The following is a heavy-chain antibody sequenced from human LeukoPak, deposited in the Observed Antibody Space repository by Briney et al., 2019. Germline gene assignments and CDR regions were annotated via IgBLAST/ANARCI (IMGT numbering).Heavy chain of an antibody. CDR1: GFTFSTYN. CDR2: INSAGSAV. J-gene: IGHJ5*01. CDR3: ARVGSGGDWFDY. Sequence: GGSLRLSCAASGFTFSTYNMLWARQISGKGLEWLFYINSAGSAVHYADSVKDRFTFSRDNAKNALYLQMNSLRVEDSGIYYCARVGSGGDWFDYWGQGTRVTVSS. D-gene: IGHD3-16*01. V-gene: IGHV3-48*01.